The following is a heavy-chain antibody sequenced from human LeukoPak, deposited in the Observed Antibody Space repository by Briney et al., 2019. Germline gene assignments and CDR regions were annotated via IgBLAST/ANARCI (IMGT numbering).Heavy chain of an antibody. CDR2: ISHDGSNK. J-gene: IGHJ4*02. V-gene: IGHV3-30*18. CDR3: AKAYGSGSYYNLKFDY. D-gene: IGHD3-10*01. CDR1: GFTFSGYD. Sequence: GGSLRLSCAASGFTFSGYDMYWVRQAPGKGLEWVASISHDGSNKDYADSVKGRFTISRDNSKYTLDLQMRSLTTDDTAVYYCAKAYGSGSYYNLKFDYWGRGTLVTVSS.